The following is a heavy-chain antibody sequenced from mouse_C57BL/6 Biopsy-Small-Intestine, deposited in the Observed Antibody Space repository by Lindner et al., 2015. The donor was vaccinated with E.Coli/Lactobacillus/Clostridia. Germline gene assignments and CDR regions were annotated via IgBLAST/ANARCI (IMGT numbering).Heavy chain of an antibody. CDR1: GFSLTSYG. J-gene: IGHJ3*01. CDR2: IWGGGST. D-gene: IGHD2-5*01. CDR3: ASDYSNYGGFAY. Sequence: VQLQESGPGLVAPSQSLSITCTVSGFSLTSYGVDWVRQSPGKGLEWLGVIWGGGSTNYNSALKSRLSISKDNSKSQVFLKMNSLQTDDTAMYYCASDYSNYGGFAYWGQGDSGHCLC. V-gene: IGHV2-6*01.